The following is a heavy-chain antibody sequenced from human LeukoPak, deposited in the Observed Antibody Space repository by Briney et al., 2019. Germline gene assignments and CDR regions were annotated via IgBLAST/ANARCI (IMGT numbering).Heavy chain of an antibody. CDR2: MNPNSGNT. Sequence: GASVKVSCKASGYTFTSYDINWVRQATGQGLEWMGWMNPNSGNTGYAQNFQGRVTMTRNTSISTAYMELSSLKSEDTAVYYCARCPIAVAGIRSQNWFDPWSQGTLVTVSS. D-gene: IGHD6-19*01. V-gene: IGHV1-8*01. CDR3: ARCPIAVAGIRSQNWFDP. CDR1: GYTFTSYD. J-gene: IGHJ5*02.